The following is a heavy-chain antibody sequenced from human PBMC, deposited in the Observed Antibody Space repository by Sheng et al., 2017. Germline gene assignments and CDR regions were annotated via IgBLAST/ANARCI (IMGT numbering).Heavy chain of an antibody. D-gene: IGHD3-3*01. CDR3: ALFGVDDFYYYYMDV. CDR1: GFTFSSYS. Sequence: EVQLVESGGGLVKPGGSLRLSCAASGFTFSSYSMNWVRQAPGKGLEWVSSISSSSSYIYYADSVKGRFTISRDNAKNSLYLQMNSLRAEDTAVYYCALFGVDDFYYYYMDVWGKGTTVTVSS. J-gene: IGHJ6*03. CDR2: ISSSSSYI. V-gene: IGHV3-21*01.